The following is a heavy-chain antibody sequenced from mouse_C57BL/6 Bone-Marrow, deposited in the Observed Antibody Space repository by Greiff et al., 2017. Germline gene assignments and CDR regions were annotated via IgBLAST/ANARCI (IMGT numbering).Heavy chain of an antibody. V-gene: IGHV5-4*01. CDR2: ISDGGSYT. CDR1: GFTFSSYA. J-gene: IGHJ4*01. CDR3: ARVAYGFYAMDY. Sequence: EVHLVESGGGLVKPGGSLKLSCAASGFTFSSYAMSWVRQTPEKRLEWVATISDGGSYTYYPDNVKGRFTISRDTAKNNLYLQMSHLKSEDTAMYYCARVAYGFYAMDYWGQGTSVTISS. D-gene: IGHD2-2*01.